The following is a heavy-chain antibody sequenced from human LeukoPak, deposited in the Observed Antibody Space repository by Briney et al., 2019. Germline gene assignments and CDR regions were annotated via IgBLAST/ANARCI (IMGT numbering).Heavy chain of an antibody. J-gene: IGHJ4*02. CDR3: TRRTCSGGSCHFDY. V-gene: IGHV3-13*01. CDR1: GFTFSSYD. CDR2: IDTAGDT. D-gene: IGHD2-15*01. Sequence: GGSLRLSCAASGFTFSSYDLHWVRQATGKGLEWVSAIDTAGDTYYPDSVKGRFTIYRENAKNSLYLQMNSLRAGDTAVYYCTRRTCSGGSCHFDYWGQGTPVTVSS.